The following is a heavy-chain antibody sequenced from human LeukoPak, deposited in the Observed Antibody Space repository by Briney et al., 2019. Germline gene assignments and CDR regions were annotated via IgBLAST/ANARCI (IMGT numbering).Heavy chain of an antibody. J-gene: IGHJ4*02. CDR2: IHHSGTT. V-gene: IGHV4-38-2*02. D-gene: IGHD2-15*01. CDR1: GYSISSDCY. CDR3: ARVYCSGNSCYHFDY. Sequence: SETLSLTCTVSGYSISSDCYWGWIRQPPGKGLEWIGNIHHSGTTYYNSSLKSRLTISLDTSKNQFSLKLTSVTAADTAMYYCARVYCSGNSCYHFDYWGQGTLVTVSS.